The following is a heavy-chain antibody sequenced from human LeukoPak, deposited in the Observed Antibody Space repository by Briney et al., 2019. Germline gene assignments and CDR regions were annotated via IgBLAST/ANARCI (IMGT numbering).Heavy chain of an antibody. V-gene: IGHV1-2*02. D-gene: IGHD3-10*01. J-gene: IGHJ5*02. CDR3: ARRRITMVRGVRPGWFDP. Sequence: ASVKVSCKASGYTFTGYYMHWVRQAPGQGLEWMGWINPNSGGTNYAQKFQGRVTMTRDTSISTAYMELSRLRSDDTAVYYCARRRITMVRGVRPGWFDPWGQGTLVTVFS. CDR2: INPNSGGT. CDR1: GYTFTGYY.